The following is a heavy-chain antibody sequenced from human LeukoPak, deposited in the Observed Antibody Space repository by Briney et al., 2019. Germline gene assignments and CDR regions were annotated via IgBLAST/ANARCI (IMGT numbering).Heavy chain of an antibody. D-gene: IGHD3-22*01. Sequence: SETLSLTCTVSGGSTSSSYWSWIRQPPGRGLEWIGHISHSGSTNYKPSLKSRVSISVDTSKNQFSLKLTSVTAADTAIYYCARGYYDARGDSNPFDIWGQGTMVTVSS. CDR2: ISHSGST. V-gene: IGHV4-59*01. CDR3: ARGYYDARGDSNPFDI. CDR1: GGSTSSSY. J-gene: IGHJ3*02.